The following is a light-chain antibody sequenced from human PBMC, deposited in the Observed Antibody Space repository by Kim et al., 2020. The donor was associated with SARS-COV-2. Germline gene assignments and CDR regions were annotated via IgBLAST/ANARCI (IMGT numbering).Light chain of an antibody. CDR2: YNS. CDR3: QVWDSGSDHWV. CDR1: NIGSQR. V-gene: IGLV3-21*04. Sequence: SYELTQPPSVSVAPGKADSITCGGNNIGSQRVHWYQQKPGQAPVLVIYYNSDRPSGIPERFSGSNSGNTATLTISRVEAGDEADYYCQVWDSGSDHWVFGGGTQLTVL. J-gene: IGLJ3*02.